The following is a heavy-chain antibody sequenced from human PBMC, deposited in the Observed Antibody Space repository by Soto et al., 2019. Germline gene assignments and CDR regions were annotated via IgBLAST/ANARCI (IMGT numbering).Heavy chain of an antibody. V-gene: IGHV3-11*01. J-gene: IGHJ5*02. CDR3: ARRGSGRYFDP. Sequence: GGSLRLSCAASGFTFSDYYMSWIRQGPGKGLEWVSFISSSGSTIYYADSVKGRFTISRDNAKNSLYLQMDSLKAEDTAVYYCARRGSGRYFDPWGQGTLVTVSS. CDR2: ISSSGSTI. CDR1: GFTFSDYY. D-gene: IGHD1-1*01.